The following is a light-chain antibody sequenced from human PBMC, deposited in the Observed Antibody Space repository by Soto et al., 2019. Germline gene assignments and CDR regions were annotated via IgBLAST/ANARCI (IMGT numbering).Light chain of an antibody. CDR1: QTVSSY. CDR2: DAS. CDR3: QQRSDWPST. V-gene: IGKV3-11*01. Sequence: EIVLTQSPATLSLSPGDRATLSCRASQTVSSYLAWYQQKPGQAPRLLIYDASSRATGIPARFSGSGSGTDFTLTITSLEPEDFAVYYCQQRSDWPSTFGGGTKVHIK. J-gene: IGKJ4*01.